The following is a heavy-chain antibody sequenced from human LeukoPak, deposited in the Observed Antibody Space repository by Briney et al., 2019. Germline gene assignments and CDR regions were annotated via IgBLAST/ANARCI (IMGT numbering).Heavy chain of an antibody. J-gene: IGHJ4*02. CDR2: INPADSDT. CDR3: ARRYCSSITCYFFDY. D-gene: IGHD2-2*01. CDR1: GYSFTSHW. V-gene: IGHV5-51*01. Sequence: EESLKISCKGSGYSFTSHWIGWVRQMPGKGLEWMGIINPADSDTRYSPSFQVQVTISVDKSISTVYLQWSSLVASDTAMYYCARRYCSSITCYFFDYWGQGALVTVSS.